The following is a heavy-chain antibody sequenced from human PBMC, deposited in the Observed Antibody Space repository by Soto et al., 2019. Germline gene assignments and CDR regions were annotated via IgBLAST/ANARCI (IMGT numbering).Heavy chain of an antibody. CDR1: GYTFTSYG. CDR2: ISAYNGNT. V-gene: IGHV1-18*04. CDR3: ARDYRGGTYYDFWSGRRDAFDI. J-gene: IGHJ3*02. D-gene: IGHD3-3*01. Sequence: GASVKVSCKASGYTFTSYGISWVRQAPGQGLEWMGWISAYNGNTNYAQKLQGRVTMTTDTSTSTAYMELRSLRSDDTAVYYCARDYRGGTYYDFWSGRRDAFDIWGQGTMVTVSS.